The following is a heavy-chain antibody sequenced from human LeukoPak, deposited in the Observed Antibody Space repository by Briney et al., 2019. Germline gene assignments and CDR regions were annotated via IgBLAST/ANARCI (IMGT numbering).Heavy chain of an antibody. V-gene: IGHV4-61*02. CDR1: GGSISSGSYY. CDR2: IYTSGST. D-gene: IGHD5-18*01. CDR3: AREIEYSYVYYYYYMDV. J-gene: IGHJ6*03. Sequence: SETLSLTCTVSGGSISSGSYYWSWIRQPAGKGPEWIGRIYTSGSTNYNPSLKSRVTISVDTSKNQFSLKLSSVTAADTAVYYCAREIEYSYVYYYYYMDVWGKGTTVTVSS.